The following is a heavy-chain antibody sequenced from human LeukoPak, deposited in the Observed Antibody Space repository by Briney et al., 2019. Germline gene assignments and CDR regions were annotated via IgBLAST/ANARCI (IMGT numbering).Heavy chain of an antibody. CDR2: INHSGST. CDR1: GGSFSGYY. D-gene: IGHD3-10*01. Sequence: SETLSLTCAVYGGSFSGYYWSWIHQPPGKGLEWIGEINHSGSTNYNPSLKSRVTISVDTSKNQFSLKLSSVTAADTAVYYCARGLSPARYYGSGSYCYWGQGTLVTVSS. CDR3: ARGLSPARYYGSGSYCY. V-gene: IGHV4-34*01. J-gene: IGHJ4*02.